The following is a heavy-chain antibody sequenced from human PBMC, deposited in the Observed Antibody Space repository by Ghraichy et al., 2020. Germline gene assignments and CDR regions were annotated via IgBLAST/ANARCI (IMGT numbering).Heavy chain of an antibody. CDR2: ISHNGST. J-gene: IGHJ5*02. CDR3: ARGVADFWTGNTNWFDP. CDR1: GGSFSDYY. Sequence: SQTLSLTCAVSGGSFSDYYWSWIRQPPGKGLEWIGEISHNGSTHYNPSLKSRVTMSVDRSRNHLSLKLHSVTAADTALYYCARGVADFWTGNTNWFDPWGQGTLVAVSS. D-gene: IGHD3/OR15-3a*01. V-gene: IGHV4-34*01.